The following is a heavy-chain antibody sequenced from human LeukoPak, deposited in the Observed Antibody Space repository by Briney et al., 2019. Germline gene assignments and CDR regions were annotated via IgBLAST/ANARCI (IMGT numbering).Heavy chain of an antibody. CDR1: GGSLSSRTYS. CDR2: VYYRGSL. V-gene: IGHV4-39*01. CDR3: ARHGYYSGSQFDP. J-gene: IGHJ5*02. Sequence: SETLSLTCTVSGGSLSSRTYSWGWIRQSPGKGLEWFGSVYYRGSLHHNVALKSPVNVSVDTSKNQFFLKLTSVTTADTAVYYCARHGYYSGSQFDPWGQGTLVTVSS. D-gene: IGHD3-10*01.